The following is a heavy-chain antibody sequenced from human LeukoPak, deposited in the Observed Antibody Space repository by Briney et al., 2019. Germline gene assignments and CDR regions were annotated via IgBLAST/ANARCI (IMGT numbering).Heavy chain of an antibody. CDR1: GGSISSSSYY. Sequence: SETLSLTCTVSGGSISSSSYYRGWIRQPPGKGLEWIGSIYYSGSTYYNPSLKSRVTISVDTSKNQFSLKVSSVTAADTAVYYCARGSRGASFDYWGQGTLVTVSS. J-gene: IGHJ4*02. CDR2: IYYSGST. CDR3: ARGSRGASFDY. V-gene: IGHV4-39*07. D-gene: IGHD1-26*01.